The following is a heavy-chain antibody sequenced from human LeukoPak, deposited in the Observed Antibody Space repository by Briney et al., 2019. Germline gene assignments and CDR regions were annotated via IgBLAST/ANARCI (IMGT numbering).Heavy chain of an antibody. J-gene: IGHJ4*02. CDR3: VSYDGPDIVVVPAAFTRTNY. Sequence: GSSVKVSCKASGGTFSSYAISWVRQAPGQGLEWMGGIIPIFGTANYAQKFQGRVTITADESTSTAYMELSSLRSEDTAVYYCVSYDGPDIVVVPAAFTRTNYWGQGTLVTVSS. D-gene: IGHD2-2*01. CDR2: IIPIFGTA. CDR1: GGTFSSYA. V-gene: IGHV1-69*01.